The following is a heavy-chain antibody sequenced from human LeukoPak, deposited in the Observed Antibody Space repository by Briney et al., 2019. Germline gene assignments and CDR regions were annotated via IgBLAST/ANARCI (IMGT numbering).Heavy chain of an antibody. J-gene: IGHJ4*02. CDR3: AKDFWSGYHSGYFDY. D-gene: IGHD3-3*01. CDR2: ISGSGGST. V-gene: IGHV3-23*01. CDR1: GFTFSSYS. Sequence: GGSLRLSCAASGFTFSSYSMNWVRQAPEKGLEWVSGISGSGGSTFYADSVKGRFTISRDNSKNTLYLQMNSLRAGDTAVYYCAKDFWSGYHSGYFDYWGQGTLVTVSS.